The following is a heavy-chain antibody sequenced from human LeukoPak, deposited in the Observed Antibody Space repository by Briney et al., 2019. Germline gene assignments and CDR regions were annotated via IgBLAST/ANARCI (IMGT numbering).Heavy chain of an antibody. CDR2: ISSSSNNI. CDR3: ARGYQRPDY. CDR1: GFTFSTYT. D-gene: IGHD2-2*01. V-gene: IGHV3-21*01. Sequence: GGSLRLSCAASGFTFSTYTMNRVRQAPGKGLEWVSSISSSSNNIYYADSAKGRFTISRDNAMNSVYLQMNSLRVEDTAVYYCARGYQRPDYWGQGTLITVSS. J-gene: IGHJ4*02.